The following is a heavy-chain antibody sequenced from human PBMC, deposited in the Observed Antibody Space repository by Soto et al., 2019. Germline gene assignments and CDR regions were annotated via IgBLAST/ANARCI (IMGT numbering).Heavy chain of an antibody. CDR2: IKSKTDGGTT. Sequence: GGSLRLSCAASGFTFSNAWMNWVRQAPGKGLEWVGRIKSKTDGGTTDYAAPVKGRFTISRDDSKNTLYLQMNSLETEDTAVYYCTTDLKMPNDPDYFDYWGQGTLVTVSS. CDR1: GFTFSNAW. J-gene: IGHJ4*02. CDR3: TTDLKMPNDPDYFDY. D-gene: IGHD1-1*01. V-gene: IGHV3-15*07.